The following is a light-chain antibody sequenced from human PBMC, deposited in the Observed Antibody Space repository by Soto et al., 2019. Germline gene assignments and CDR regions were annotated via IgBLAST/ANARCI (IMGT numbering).Light chain of an antibody. CDR3: RQYDEFQLT. CDR2: EAS. Sequence: DIQITQSPSSLSASVGDRCTITSQARQDISTYLIWYEQKPGIAPKLLNCEASNVYTGVPSRFSGSGSGTDIPCTVHSLQSEGAATYYRRQYDEFQLTVGGGIKVGIK. CDR1: QDISTY. J-gene: IGKJ4*01. V-gene: IGKV1-33*01.